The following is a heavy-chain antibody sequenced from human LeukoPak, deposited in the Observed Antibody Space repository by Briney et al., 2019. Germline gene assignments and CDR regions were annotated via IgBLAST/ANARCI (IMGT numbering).Heavy chain of an antibody. D-gene: IGHD6-19*01. CDR2: INHSGST. V-gene: IGHV4-34*01. Sequence: SETLSLTCAVYGGSFSGYYWSWIRQPPGKGLEWIGEINHSGSTNYNPSLKSRVTISVDTSKNQFSLKLSSVTAADTAVYYCASGVHSSGPNGMDVWGQGTTVTVSS. J-gene: IGHJ6*02. CDR1: GGSFSGYY. CDR3: ASGVHSSGPNGMDV.